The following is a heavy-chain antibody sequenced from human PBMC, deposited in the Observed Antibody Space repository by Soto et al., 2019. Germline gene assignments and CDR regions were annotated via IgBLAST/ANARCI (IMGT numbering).Heavy chain of an antibody. D-gene: IGHD6-19*01. CDR3: AKDRIAVAAEHQTGAFDI. CDR1: GFTFSSYA. V-gene: IGHV3-23*01. CDR2: ISGSGGST. J-gene: IGHJ3*02. Sequence: GGSLRLSCAASGFTFSSYAMSWVRQAPGKGLEWVSAISGSGGSTYYADSVKGRFTISRDNSKNTLYLQMNSLRAEDTAVYYCAKDRIAVAAEHQTGAFDIWGQGTMVTVSS.